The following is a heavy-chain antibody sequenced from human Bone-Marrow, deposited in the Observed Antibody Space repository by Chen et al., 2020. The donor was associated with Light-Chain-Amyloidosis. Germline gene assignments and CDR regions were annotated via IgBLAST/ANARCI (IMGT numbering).Heavy chain of an antibody. CDR1: GYTFPNYW. CDR2: IYPDDSDA. CDR3: ARRRDGYNFDY. D-gene: IGHD5-12*01. Sequence: VKKPGESLKISCKGSGYTFPNYWIGWVRQMPGKGLEWMGVIYPDDSDARYSPSFEGQVTISADKSITTAFLQWRSLKASDTAMYYCARRRDGYNFDYWGQGTLVTVSS. J-gene: IGHJ4*02. V-gene: IGHV5-51*01.